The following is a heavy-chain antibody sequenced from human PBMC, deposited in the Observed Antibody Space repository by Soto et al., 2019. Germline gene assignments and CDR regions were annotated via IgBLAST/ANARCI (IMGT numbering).Heavy chain of an antibody. V-gene: IGHV4-31*03. J-gene: IGHJ4*02. Sequence: SETLSLTCTVSGGSISSRGYFWSWLRQRPGEGLECIGYINHNGRTNYSPSLKSRLTIGIDTSKSQFSLKLSSVTAADTAIYYCAREIVYFDSGGYFGYFDYWGQGALVNVSS. CDR1: GGSISSRGYF. CDR2: INHNGRT. CDR3: AREIVYFDSGGYFGYFDY. D-gene: IGHD3-22*01.